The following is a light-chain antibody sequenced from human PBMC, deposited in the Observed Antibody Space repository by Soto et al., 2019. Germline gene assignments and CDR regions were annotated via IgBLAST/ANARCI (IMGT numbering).Light chain of an antibody. CDR1: QSLSSTY. CDR3: QQYGSSPLT. J-gene: IGKJ4*01. CDR2: GAS. V-gene: IGKV3-20*01. Sequence: EIVLTQSPGTLSLSPGERATLSCRASQSLSSTYLAWYQQKPCQAPRVLIYGASSRATGIPDRFSGSVSGTDFTLTITRLEPEDFAIYYCQQYGSSPLTFGGGTRVEIK.